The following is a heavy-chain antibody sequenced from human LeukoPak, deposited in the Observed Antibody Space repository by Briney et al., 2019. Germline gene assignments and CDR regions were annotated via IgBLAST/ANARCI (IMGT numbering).Heavy chain of an antibody. V-gene: IGHV4-59*01. CDR1: GGSLSSYY. J-gene: IGHJ4*02. CDR2: IYYSGST. D-gene: IGHD3-9*01. Sequence: SETLSLTCTVSGGSLSSYYWTWIRQPPGKGLEWIGYIYYSGSTNYNPSLKSRVTISIDTSKNQFSLKLSSVTVAATAVYYCARGLKFYDILTAYYTFPYFDYWGQGALVTVSS. CDR3: ARGLKFYDILTAYYTFPYFDY.